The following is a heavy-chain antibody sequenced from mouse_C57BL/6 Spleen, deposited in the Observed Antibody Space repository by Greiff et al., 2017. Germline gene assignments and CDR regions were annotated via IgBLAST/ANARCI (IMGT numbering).Heavy chain of an antibody. J-gene: IGHJ4*01. CDR2: IDPSDSET. CDR1: GYTFTSYW. V-gene: IGHV1-52*01. Sequence: QVQLQQPGAELVRPGSSVKLSCKASGYTFTSYWMHWVTQRPIQGLEWIGNIDPSDSETHYNQKFKDKATLTVAKSSSTAYMQLSTPTSEDSAVYYCARGPLWDYDSRVYAMDYRGQGTSVTVSS. CDR3: ARGPLWDYDSRVYAMDY. D-gene: IGHD2-4*01.